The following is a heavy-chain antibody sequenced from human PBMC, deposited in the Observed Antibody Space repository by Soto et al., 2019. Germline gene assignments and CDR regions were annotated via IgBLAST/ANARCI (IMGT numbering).Heavy chain of an antibody. D-gene: IGHD4-17*01. J-gene: IGHJ4*02. Sequence: GGSLRLSCAASGFTFSSYGMHWVRQAPGKGLEWVAVISYDGSNKYYADSVKGRFTISRDNSKNTLYLQMNSLRAEDTAVYYCEKDHLKQGTRVTTCFNKWGRETLATVS. V-gene: IGHV3-30*18. CDR2: ISYDGSNK. CDR3: EKDHLKQGTRVTTCFNK. CDR1: GFTFSSYG.